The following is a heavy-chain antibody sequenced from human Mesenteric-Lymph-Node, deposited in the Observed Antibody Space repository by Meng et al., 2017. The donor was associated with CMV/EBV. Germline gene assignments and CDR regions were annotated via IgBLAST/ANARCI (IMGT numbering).Heavy chain of an antibody. D-gene: IGHD1-20*01. Sequence: GESLKISCAASGFIFSSYGMHWVRQAPGKGLEWVAFIRYDGSNTYYADSVKGRFTISRDNSKNTLYLQMNSLRPEDTAVYYCAKDPHTWNYYYYYGMDIWGQGTTVTVSS. J-gene: IGHJ6*02. CDR2: IRYDGSNT. CDR3: AKDPHTWNYYYYYGMDI. V-gene: IGHV3-30*02. CDR1: GFIFSSYG.